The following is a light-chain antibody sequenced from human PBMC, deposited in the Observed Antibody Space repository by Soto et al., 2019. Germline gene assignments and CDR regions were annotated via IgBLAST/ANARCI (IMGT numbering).Light chain of an antibody. CDR3: QQYGST. Sequence: ETVMTQSPATLSVSPGERATLSCRASHSVGSTLAWYQQKPGQAPRLLIYDASNRATGIPARFSGSGSGTDFTLTISRLEPEDSAVYYCQQYGSTFGQGTRLEIK. V-gene: IGKV3D-15*01. CDR2: DAS. J-gene: IGKJ5*01. CDR1: HSVGST.